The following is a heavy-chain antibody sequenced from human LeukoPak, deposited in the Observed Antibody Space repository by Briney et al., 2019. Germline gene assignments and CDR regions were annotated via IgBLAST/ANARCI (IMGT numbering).Heavy chain of an antibody. D-gene: IGHD3-10*01. CDR3: ARHYSYYGSGTYFDY. CDR2: IYYSGST. Sequence: SETLSLTCTVSGGFISGHYWTWIRQPPGKGLEWIGYIYYSGSTNYNPSLKSRVTISVDTSKNQFSLKMRSVTAADTALYYCARHYSYYGSGTYFDYWGQGTLVTVSS. J-gene: IGHJ4*02. V-gene: IGHV4-59*11. CDR1: GGFISGHY.